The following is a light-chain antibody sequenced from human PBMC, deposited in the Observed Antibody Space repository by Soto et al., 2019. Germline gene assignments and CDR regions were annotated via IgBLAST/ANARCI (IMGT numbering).Light chain of an antibody. CDR2: GAS. J-gene: IGKJ4*01. Sequence: ESVLTQSPGTLSLSPGERATLSCRASQSVSSSYLDWYQQKPGQAPRLLSYGASSRATGIPDRVSGSGSGTDFTLTISRLEPEDFAVYYCQQYGSSPFLTFGGGTKVEIK. CDR3: QQYGSSPFLT. CDR1: QSVSSSY. V-gene: IGKV3-20*01.